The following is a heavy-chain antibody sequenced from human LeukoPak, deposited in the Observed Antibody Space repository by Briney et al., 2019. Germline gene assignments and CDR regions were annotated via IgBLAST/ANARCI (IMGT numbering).Heavy chain of an antibody. Sequence: PGGSLRLSCAASGFTSTSYSMNCVRQAPGKGLEWVSFISTGSSIIYYADSVKGRFTISRDNAENSLYLQMNSLRDEDTAVYYCARDSTGRGYFDYWGQGTLVTVSS. D-gene: IGHD3-10*01. CDR2: ISTGSSII. CDR3: ARDSTGRGYFDY. J-gene: IGHJ4*02. CDR1: GFTSTSYS. V-gene: IGHV3-48*02.